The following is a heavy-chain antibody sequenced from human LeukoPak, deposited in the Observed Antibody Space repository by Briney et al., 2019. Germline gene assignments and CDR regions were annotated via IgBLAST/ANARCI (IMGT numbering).Heavy chain of an antibody. J-gene: IGHJ4*02. Sequence: ASVKVSCKASGGTFSSYAISWVRQAPGQGLEWMGGIIPIFGTANYAQKFQGRVTITADESTSTAYMELSSLRSEDTAVYYCARVGGFVDCSSTSCHPFDYWGQGTLVTVSS. CDR2: IIPIFGTA. CDR1: GGTFSSYA. D-gene: IGHD2-2*01. V-gene: IGHV1-69*01. CDR3: ARVGGFVDCSSTSCHPFDY.